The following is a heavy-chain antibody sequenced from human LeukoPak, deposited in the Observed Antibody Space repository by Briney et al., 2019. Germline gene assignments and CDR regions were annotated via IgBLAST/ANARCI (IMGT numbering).Heavy chain of an antibody. J-gene: IGHJ6*03. CDR1: GGTFSSYA. CDR2: IIPIFGTA. Sequence: ASVKVSCKASGGTFSSYAISWVRQAPGQGLEWMGGIIPIFGTANYAQKFQGRVTITADESTSTAYMELSSLRSEDTAVYYCARGPPPYGSGPLYYYYYMDVWGKGTTVTISS. V-gene: IGHV1-69*13. D-gene: IGHD3-10*01. CDR3: ARGPPPYGSGPLYYYYYMDV.